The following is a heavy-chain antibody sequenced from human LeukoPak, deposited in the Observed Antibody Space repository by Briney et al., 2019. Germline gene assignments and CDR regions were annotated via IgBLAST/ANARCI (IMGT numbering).Heavy chain of an antibody. CDR1: GVSIGGSTYH. CDR2: YHSGST. CDR3: ARARYSDYDFIVLGKWFDP. V-gene: IGHV4-39*02. Sequence: PSETLSLTCAVSGVSIGGSTYHWAWIRQSPGRGLEWLGYHSGSTSYNPSLKSRVTISVDTSKNQFSLTLSSVTAADTAVYYCARARYSDYDFIVLGKWFDPWGQGILVTVSS. D-gene: IGHD5-12*01. J-gene: IGHJ5*02.